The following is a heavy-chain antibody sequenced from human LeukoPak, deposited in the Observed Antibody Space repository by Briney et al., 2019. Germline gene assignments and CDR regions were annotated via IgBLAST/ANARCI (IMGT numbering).Heavy chain of an antibody. CDR2: FDPEDGET. J-gene: IGHJ4*02. CDR3: ATEGGWQPTDYGDNVY. CDR1: GYTLTELS. D-gene: IGHD4-17*01. V-gene: IGHV1-24*01. Sequence: GASVKVSCKVSGYTLTELSMHWVRQAPGKGLEWMGGFDPEDGETIYAQKFQGRVTMTEDTSTDTAYMELSSLRSEDTAVYYCATEGGWQPTDYGDNVYWGQGTLVTVSS.